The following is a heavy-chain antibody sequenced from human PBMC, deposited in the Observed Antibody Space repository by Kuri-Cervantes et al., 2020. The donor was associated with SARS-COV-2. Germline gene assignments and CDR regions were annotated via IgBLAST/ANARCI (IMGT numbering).Heavy chain of an antibody. D-gene: IGHD2-2*01. J-gene: IGHJ5*02. Sequence: GESLKISCAASGFSFSGYWMSWVRQAPGKGLEWVANIKGDGSQKYYVDSVKGRFTISGDNAKNSVYLQMNSLRAEDTAVYYCARDRLRYCSSTSCYGWFDPWGQGTLVTVSS. V-gene: IGHV3-7*01. CDR1: GFSFSGYW. CDR2: IKGDGSQK. CDR3: ARDRLRYCSSTSCYGWFDP.